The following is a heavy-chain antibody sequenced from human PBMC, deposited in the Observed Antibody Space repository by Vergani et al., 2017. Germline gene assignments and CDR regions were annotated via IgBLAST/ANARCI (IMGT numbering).Heavy chain of an antibody. CDR1: GFTVSSNY. CDR2: IYSGGST. Sequence: EVQLVESGGGLVQPGGSLRLSCAASGFTVSSNYMSWVRQAPGKGLEWVSVIYSGGSTYYADSVKGRFTISRDNSKTTLYLQMNSLRAEDTAVYYCARDMSVGSPRIAARSGFDYWGQGTLVTVSS. D-gene: IGHD6-6*01. V-gene: IGHV3-66*01. J-gene: IGHJ4*02. CDR3: ARDMSVGSPRIAARSGFDY.